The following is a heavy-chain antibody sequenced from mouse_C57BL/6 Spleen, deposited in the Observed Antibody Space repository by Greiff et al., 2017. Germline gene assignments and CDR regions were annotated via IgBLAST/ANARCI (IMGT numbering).Heavy chain of an antibody. Sequence: VQLVESGAELARPGASVKLSCKASGYTFTSYGISWVKQRTGQGLEWIGEIYPRSGNTYYNEKFKGKATLTADKSSSTAYMELRSLTSADSAVYFCARGGDYYGSSWFADWGQGTLVTVSA. CDR3: ARGGDYYGSSWFAD. CDR2: IYPRSGNT. D-gene: IGHD1-1*01. CDR1: GYTFTSYG. V-gene: IGHV1-81*01. J-gene: IGHJ3*01.